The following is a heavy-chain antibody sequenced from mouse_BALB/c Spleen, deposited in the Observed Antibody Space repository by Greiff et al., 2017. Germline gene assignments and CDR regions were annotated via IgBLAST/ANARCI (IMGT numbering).Heavy chain of an antibody. V-gene: IGHV1-69*02. Sequence: QVQLQQPGAELVRPGASVKLSCKASGYTFTSYWINWVKQRPGQGLEWIGNIYPSDSYTNYNQKFKDKATLTVDKSSSTAYMQLSSPTSEDSAVYYCTRSYGNYLFAYWGQGTLVTVSA. CDR2: IYPSDSYT. CDR1: GYTFTSYW. J-gene: IGHJ3*01. CDR3: TRSYGNYLFAY. D-gene: IGHD2-10*02.